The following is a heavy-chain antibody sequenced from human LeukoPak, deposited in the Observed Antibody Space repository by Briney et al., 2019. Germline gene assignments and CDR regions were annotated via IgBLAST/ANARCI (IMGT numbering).Heavy chain of an antibody. CDR3: ARGPLIGPLSGYYYMDV. Sequence: SETLSLTCTVSGGSISSYYWSWIRQPPGKGLEWIGYIYYSGSTNYNPSLKSRVTISVDTSKNQFSLKLSSVTAADTAVYYCARGPLIGPLSGYYYMDVWGKGTTVTVSS. CDR1: GGSISSYY. CDR2: IYYSGST. J-gene: IGHJ6*03. D-gene: IGHD3-16*01. V-gene: IGHV4-59*01.